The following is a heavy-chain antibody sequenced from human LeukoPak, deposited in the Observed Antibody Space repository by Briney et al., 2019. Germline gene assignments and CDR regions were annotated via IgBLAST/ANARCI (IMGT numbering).Heavy chain of an antibody. Sequence: SVKVSCKASGDTFGNFGISWVRQAPGQGLEWVGGIIPVVGTPSYAQKFQGRVTITADESTSTAYMELSSLRSEDTAVYYCARGRRGSKTFDYWGQGTLVTVSS. V-gene: IGHV1-69*01. J-gene: IGHJ4*02. CDR1: GDTFGNFG. CDR3: ARGRRGSKTFDY. D-gene: IGHD3-16*01. CDR2: IIPVVGTP.